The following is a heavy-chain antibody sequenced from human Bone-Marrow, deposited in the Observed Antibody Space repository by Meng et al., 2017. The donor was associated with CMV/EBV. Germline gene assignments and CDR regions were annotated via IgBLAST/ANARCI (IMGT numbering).Heavy chain of an antibody. CDR1: GFTFDDYA. J-gene: IGHJ6*02. D-gene: IGHD3-16*01. Sequence: GESLKISCAASGFTFDDYAMHWVRQAPGKGLEWVAVISYDGSNKYYADSVKGRFTISRDNSKNTLYLQMNSLRAEDTAVYYCARSGAPGGYYYYGMDVWGQGTTVTASS. V-gene: IGHV3-30*04. CDR3: ARSGAPGGYYYYGMDV. CDR2: ISYDGSNK.